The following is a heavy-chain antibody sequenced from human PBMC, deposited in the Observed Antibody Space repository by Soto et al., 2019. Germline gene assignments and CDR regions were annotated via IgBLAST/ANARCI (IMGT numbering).Heavy chain of an antibody. CDR1: GGSISSGGYY. V-gene: IGHV4-31*03. CDR2: IYYSGST. J-gene: IGHJ5*02. CDR3: ARALTMIVVVRKGENWFDP. Sequence: SETLSLTCTFSGGSISSGGYYWSWIRQHPGKGLEWIGYIYYSGSTYYNPSLKSRVTISVDTSKNQFSLKLSSVTAADTAVYYCARALTMIVVVRKGENWFDPWGQGTLVTVSS. D-gene: IGHD3-22*01.